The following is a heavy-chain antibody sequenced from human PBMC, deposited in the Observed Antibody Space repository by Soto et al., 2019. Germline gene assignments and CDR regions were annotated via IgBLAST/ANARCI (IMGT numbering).Heavy chain of an antibody. CDR2: IIPIFGTA. V-gene: IGHV1-69*13. D-gene: IGHD2-2*01. CDR3: AREDIVVVPAAGANYYYGMDV. CDR1: GGTFSSYA. Sequence: SVKVSCKASGGTFSSYAISWVRQAPGQGLEWMGGIIPIFGTANYAQKFQGRVTITADESTSTAYMELSSLRSEDTAVYYCAREDIVVVPAAGANYYYGMDVWGQGTTVTVSS. J-gene: IGHJ6*02.